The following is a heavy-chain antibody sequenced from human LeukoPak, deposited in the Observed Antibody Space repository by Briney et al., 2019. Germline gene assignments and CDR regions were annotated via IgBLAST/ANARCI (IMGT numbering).Heavy chain of an antibody. V-gene: IGHV3-30*03. CDR2: ISYGGSNK. J-gene: IGHJ3*02. CDR3: ARGLDDAFDI. CDR1: GFTFSSYG. D-gene: IGHD1-1*01. Sequence: GGSLRLSCAASGFTFSSYGMHWVRQAPGKGLEWVAVISYGGSNKYYANSVKGRFTISRDNSKNTLYLQMNSLRGEDTAVYYCARGLDDAFDIWGQGTMVIVSS.